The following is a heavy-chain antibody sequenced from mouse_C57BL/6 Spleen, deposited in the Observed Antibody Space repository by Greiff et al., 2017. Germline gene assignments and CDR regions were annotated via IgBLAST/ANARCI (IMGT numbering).Heavy chain of an antibody. CDR1: GYTFTSYW. Sequence: QVQLQQPGAELVKPGASVKMSCKASGYTFTSYWITWVKQRPGQGLAWIGDIYPGSGSTNYNEQFKSKATLTVDTSSSTAYMQLSCLTSEDSAVYYCARGGYGYPPFADWGQGTTLTVSS. D-gene: IGHD2-2*01. V-gene: IGHV1-55*01. CDR2: IYPGSGST. CDR3: ARGGYGYPPFAD. J-gene: IGHJ2*01.